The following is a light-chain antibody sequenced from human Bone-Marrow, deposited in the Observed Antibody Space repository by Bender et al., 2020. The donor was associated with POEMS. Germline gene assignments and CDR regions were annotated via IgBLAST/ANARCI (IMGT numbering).Light chain of an antibody. CDR3: CSYTNTYSWV. J-gene: IGLJ3*02. CDR2: EGN. V-gene: IGLV2-23*01. Sequence: QSALTQPASVSGSPGQSITISCTGISTDVGNSDLVSWYQQRPGKAPKLMIYEGNKRPSGVSHRFSGSKSGNTASLTISGLRAEDEATYYCCSYTNTYSWVFGGGTKLTVL. CDR1: STDVGNSDL.